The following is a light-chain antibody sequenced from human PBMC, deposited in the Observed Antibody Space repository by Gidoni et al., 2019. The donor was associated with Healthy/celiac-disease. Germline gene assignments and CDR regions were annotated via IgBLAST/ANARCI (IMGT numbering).Light chain of an antibody. CDR2: AAS. J-gene: IGKJ3*01. V-gene: IGKV1-8*01. Sequence: AIRITQSPCSRSASTGDRVTITCMANQVISSYVACYQQNTGKAPNLLIYAASTLQSGVPARFSGSRSWTYFTLTISCLQSEDFATYYCQQYYSYPSGEFTFGPGTKVDIK. CDR3: QQYYSYPSGEFT. CDR1: QVISSY.